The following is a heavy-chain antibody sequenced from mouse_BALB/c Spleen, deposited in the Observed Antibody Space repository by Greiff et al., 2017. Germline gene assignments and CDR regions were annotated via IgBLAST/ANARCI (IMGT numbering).Heavy chain of an antibody. Sequence: EVKLMESGGGLVQPKGSLKLSCAASGFTFNTYAMNWVRQAPGKGLEWVARIRSKSNNYATYYADSVKDRFTISRDDSQSMLYLQMNNLKTEDTAMYYCVRQGTTTVVATSYYAMDYWGQGTSVTVSS. CDR1: GFTFNTYA. J-gene: IGHJ4*01. V-gene: IGHV10-1*02. CDR3: VRQGTTTVVATSYYAMDY. CDR2: IRSKSNNYAT. D-gene: IGHD1-1*01.